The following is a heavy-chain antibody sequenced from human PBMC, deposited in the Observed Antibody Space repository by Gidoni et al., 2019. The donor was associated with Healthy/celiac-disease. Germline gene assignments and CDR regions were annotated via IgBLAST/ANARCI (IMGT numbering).Heavy chain of an antibody. D-gene: IGHD4-17*01. J-gene: IGHJ3*02. Sequence: QVQLVQSGAEAKKPGSSVKVSCKASGGTFSSYAISWVRQAPGQGLEWMGRIIPIFGIANYAQKFQGRVTITADKSTSTAYMELNSLRSEDTAVYYCARDREGGYGDYAGGNAFDIWGQGTMVTVSS. CDR2: IIPIFGIA. V-gene: IGHV1-69*04. CDR1: GGTFSSYA. CDR3: ARDREGGYGDYAGGNAFDI.